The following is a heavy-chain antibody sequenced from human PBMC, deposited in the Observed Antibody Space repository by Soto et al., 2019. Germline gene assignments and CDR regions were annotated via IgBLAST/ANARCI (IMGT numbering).Heavy chain of an antibody. V-gene: IGHV1-3*01. J-gene: IGHJ4*02. Sequence: ASVKVSCKASGYTFTSYAMHWVRQAPGQRLEWTGWINAGNGNTKYSQKFQGRVTITRDTSASTAYMELSSLRSEDSAVYYCARSPYSSGYYYAIDYWGQGTQVTVSS. CDR1: GYTFTSYA. CDR2: INAGNGNT. D-gene: IGHD3-22*01. CDR3: ARSPYSSGYYYAIDY.